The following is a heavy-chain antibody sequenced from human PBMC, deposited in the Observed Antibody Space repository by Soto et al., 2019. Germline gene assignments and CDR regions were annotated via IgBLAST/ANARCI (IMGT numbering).Heavy chain of an antibody. CDR1: GFTFSSYA. D-gene: IGHD3-3*01. CDR2: ISGSGGST. J-gene: IGHJ4*02. V-gene: IGHV3-23*01. Sequence: GGSLRLSCAASGFTFSSYAMSWVRQAPGKGLEWVSAISGSGGSTYYADSVKGRFTISRDNSKNTLYLQMNSLSAEDTAVYYCAKPNQETKIWSGYDFDYWGQGTLVTVSS. CDR3: AKPNQETKIWSGYDFDY.